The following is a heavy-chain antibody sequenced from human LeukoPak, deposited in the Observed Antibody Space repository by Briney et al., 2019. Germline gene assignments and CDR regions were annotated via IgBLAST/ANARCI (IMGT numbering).Heavy chain of an antibody. V-gene: IGHV3-23*01. J-gene: IGHJ6*02. CDR3: AKDKGWGYSSYDYYGMDV. CDR2: ISGSGST. D-gene: IGHD1-26*01. CDR1: GFTFSSYA. Sequence: GGSLRLSCAASGFTFSSYAMSWVRQAPGKGLEWVSGISGSGSTYYADSVKGRFTISRDISKNTLYVQMNSLRAEDAAVYYCAKDKGWGYSSYDYYGMDVWGQGTTVTVSS.